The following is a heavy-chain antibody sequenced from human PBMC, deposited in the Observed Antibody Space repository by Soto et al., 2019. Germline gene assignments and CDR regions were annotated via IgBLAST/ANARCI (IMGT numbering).Heavy chain of an antibody. CDR3: AGLQSMRLSGLDP. D-gene: IGHD3-16*02. J-gene: IGHJ5*02. CDR1: GVSISSGDYC. CDR2: IYYSGST. Sequence: TSETLSLTCTVSGVSISSGDYCWSWIRQPPGKGLEWIGYIYYSGSTYYNPSLKSRVTISVDTSKNQFSLKLSSVTAADTAVYYCAGLQSMRLSGLDPWGQGTLVTVSS. V-gene: IGHV4-30-4*01.